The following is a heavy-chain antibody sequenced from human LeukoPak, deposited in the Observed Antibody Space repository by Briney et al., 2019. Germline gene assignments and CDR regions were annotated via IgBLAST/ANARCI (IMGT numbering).Heavy chain of an antibody. CDR2: MTGPTDTT. D-gene: IGHD3-10*01. J-gene: IGHJ4*02. V-gene: IGHV3-23*01. CDR3: AKLKGWYGEGYFDY. Sequence: PGGSLRLSCAASGFNFNNYAMSWVRQTPGKGLEWLSAMTGPTDTTYYAESVKGRFTISRDNSKNTLYLQMNSLRADDTAVYYCAKLKGWYGEGYFDYWGQGTVVTVSS. CDR1: GFNFNNYA.